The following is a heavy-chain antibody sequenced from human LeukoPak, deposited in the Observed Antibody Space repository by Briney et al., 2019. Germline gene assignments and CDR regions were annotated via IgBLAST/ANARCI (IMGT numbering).Heavy chain of an antibody. CDR3: ARGGYERSLAN. J-gene: IGHJ4*02. CDR1: GFTLSSYE. D-gene: IGHD5-12*01. V-gene: IGHV3-48*03. CDR2: ISSSGSSI. Sequence: GGSLRLSCAVSGFTLSSYEMNWVRQAPGKGLEWVSHISSSGSSIYYADSVMGRFTISRDNAKNSLYLQMNSLRAEDTAVYYCARGGYERSLANWGQGTLVTVSS.